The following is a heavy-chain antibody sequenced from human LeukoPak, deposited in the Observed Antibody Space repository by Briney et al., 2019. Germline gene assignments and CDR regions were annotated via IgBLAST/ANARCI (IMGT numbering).Heavy chain of an antibody. V-gene: IGHV1-2*02. CDR3: ARMRGSYAHFDY. CDR2: INPNSGGT. J-gene: IGHJ4*02. Sequence: ASVKVSCKASGYTFTGYYMHWVRQAPGQGLEWMGWINPNSGGTNYAQKFQGRVTMTRDTSISTAYMELSRLRSDDTAVYYCARMRGSYAHFDYWGQGTLVTVSS. D-gene: IGHD1-26*01. CDR1: GYTFTGYY.